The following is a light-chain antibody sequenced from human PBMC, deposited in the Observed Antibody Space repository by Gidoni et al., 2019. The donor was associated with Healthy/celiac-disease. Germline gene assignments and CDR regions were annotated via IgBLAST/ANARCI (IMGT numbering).Light chain of an antibody. CDR2: DNN. CDR1: SSNLGNNY. Sequence: QSVLTQPPSVSAAPGQKVTISCSGRSSNLGNNYVSWYQQLPGTAPKLLIYDNNKRPSGIPDRFSGSKSGTSATLGITGLQTGDEADYYCGTWDSSLSGGVFGTGTKVTVL. J-gene: IGLJ1*01. CDR3: GTWDSSLSGGV. V-gene: IGLV1-51*01.